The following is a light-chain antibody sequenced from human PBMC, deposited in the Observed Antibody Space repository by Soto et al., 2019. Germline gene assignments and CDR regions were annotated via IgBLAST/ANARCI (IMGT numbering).Light chain of an antibody. J-gene: IGLJ2*01. V-gene: IGLV6-57*02. CDR3: QSYDSSNPWV. CDR1: SGSIASNY. Sequence: NFMLTQPHSVSESPGKTVTISCTGSSGSIASNYVQWYQQRPGCAPTTVIFENNQRPSGVPDRFSGSIDRSSNSASLTISGLQTEDEADYYCQSYDSSNPWVFGGGTKLTV. CDR2: ENN.